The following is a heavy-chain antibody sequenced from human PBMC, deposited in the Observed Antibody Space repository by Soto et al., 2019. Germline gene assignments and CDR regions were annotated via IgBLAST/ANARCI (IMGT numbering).Heavy chain of an antibody. CDR2: ISGSGGSGRST. Sequence: PGGSLRLSCAASGFTFSSYAMSWVRQAPGKGLELVSVISGSGGSGRSTYYADSVKGRFTISRDNSKNTLYLQMNSLRAEDTAVYYCAKDKTGTWELPRSFDYWGQGTLVTVSS. V-gene: IGHV3-23*01. J-gene: IGHJ4*02. CDR3: AKDKTGTWELPRSFDY. D-gene: IGHD1-26*01. CDR1: GFTFSSYA.